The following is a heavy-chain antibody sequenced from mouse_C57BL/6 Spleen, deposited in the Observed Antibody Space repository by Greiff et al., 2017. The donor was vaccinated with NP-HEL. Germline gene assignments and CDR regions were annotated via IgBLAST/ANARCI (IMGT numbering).Heavy chain of an antibody. J-gene: IGHJ4*01. V-gene: IGHV5-6*01. CDR3: ARHRYSNWDAMDY. D-gene: IGHD2-5*01. Sequence: EVMLVESGGDLVKPGGSLKLSCAASGFTFSSYGMSWVRQTPDKRLEWVATISSGGSYTYYPDSVKGRFTISRDNAKTTLYLQMISRKSEDTAMYYCARHRYSNWDAMDYWGQGTSVTVSS. CDR1: GFTFSSYG. CDR2: ISSGGSYT.